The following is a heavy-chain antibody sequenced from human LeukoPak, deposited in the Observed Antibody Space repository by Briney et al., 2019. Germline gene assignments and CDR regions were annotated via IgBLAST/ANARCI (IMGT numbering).Heavy chain of an antibody. J-gene: IGHJ3*01. CDR2: IKQDESKK. CDR1: GFTLSTYW. V-gene: IGHV3-7*01. CDR3: ARDLNLYSSGWYDAFDL. D-gene: IGHD6-19*01. Sequence: GGSLRLSCAASGFTLSTYWMTWVRQAPGKGLEWVANIKQDESKKNYVDSVNGRFTISRDNAKNSLYLQMNSLRAEDTAMYYCARDLNLYSSGWYDAFDLWGQGTMVTVPS.